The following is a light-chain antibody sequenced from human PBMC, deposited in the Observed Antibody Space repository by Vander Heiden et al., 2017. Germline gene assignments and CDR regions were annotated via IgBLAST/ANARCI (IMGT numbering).Light chain of an antibody. V-gene: IGKV1-8*01. CDR1: QGISSY. Sequence: AIRMTQSPSSLSASTGDRVTITCRASQGISSYLAWYQQKPGKAPKLLIYAASTLQSGVPSRFSGSGSGTDFTLTISCLQSEDFATYYCQQYNSYPFTFGHGTKVDIK. J-gene: IGKJ3*01. CDR3: QQYNSYPFT. CDR2: AAS.